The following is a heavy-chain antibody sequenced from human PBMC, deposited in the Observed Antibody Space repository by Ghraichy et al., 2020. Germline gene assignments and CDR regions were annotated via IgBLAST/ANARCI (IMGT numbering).Heavy chain of an antibody. Sequence: SETLSLTCTVSGGSMTSYWSWIRQSAGKGLEWIGRIYSSGSFNYNASLRSRVTLSVDTSQNQFSLNLKSLTAADTAVYYCARVREGRYGSDYFDTWSQGIVVTVSS. J-gene: IGHJ4*02. CDR2: IYSSGSF. V-gene: IGHV4-4*07. CDR1: GGSMTSY. CDR3: ARVREGRYGSDYFDT. D-gene: IGHD4-17*01.